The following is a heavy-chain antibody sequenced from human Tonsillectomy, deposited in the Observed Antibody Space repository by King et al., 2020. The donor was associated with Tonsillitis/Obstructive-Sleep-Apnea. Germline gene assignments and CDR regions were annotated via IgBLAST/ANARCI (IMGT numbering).Heavy chain of an antibody. CDR3: AKDPYGDDVRAPDY. Sequence: VQLVESGGGLVQPGGSLRLSCAAPRFTFSSYAMSWVRQAPGKGLEWVSSISGSGSSTYYGDPVKGRFTISRDNAKNTLYLQMNSLRAEDTAVYYCAKDPYGDDVRAPDYWGQGTLGTVSS. V-gene: IGHV3-23*04. J-gene: IGHJ4*02. D-gene: IGHD4/OR15-4a*01. CDR1: RFTFSSYA. CDR2: ISGSGSST.